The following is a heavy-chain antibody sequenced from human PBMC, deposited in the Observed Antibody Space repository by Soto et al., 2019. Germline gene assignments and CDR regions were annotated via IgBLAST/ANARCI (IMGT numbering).Heavy chain of an antibody. V-gene: IGHV3-21*01. Sequence: GGSLRLSCAASGFTFSSYSMNWVRQAPGKGLEWVSSISSSSYIYYADSVKGRFTISRDNAKNSLYLQMNSLRAEDTAVYYCARDPTYYYDSSGYYDLNWFDPWGQGTLVTVSS. D-gene: IGHD3-22*01. CDR1: GFTFSSYS. J-gene: IGHJ5*02. CDR2: ISSSSYI. CDR3: ARDPTYYYDSSGYYDLNWFDP.